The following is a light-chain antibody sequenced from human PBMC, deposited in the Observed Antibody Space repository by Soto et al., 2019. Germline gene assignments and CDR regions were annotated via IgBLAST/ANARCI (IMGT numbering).Light chain of an antibody. J-gene: IGKJ1*01. V-gene: IGKV1-17*03. CDR3: LQHNSYPWT. Sequence: DIQMTQSPSAMSASRGDRVTITCRASQGCSNYLDWFQQKPGKVPKRLIYAATSLQSGVPSRFSGSGYGTDFSLTISSLQPEDFATYYFLQHNSYPWTVGQGTRVEIK. CDR2: AAT. CDR1: QGCSNY.